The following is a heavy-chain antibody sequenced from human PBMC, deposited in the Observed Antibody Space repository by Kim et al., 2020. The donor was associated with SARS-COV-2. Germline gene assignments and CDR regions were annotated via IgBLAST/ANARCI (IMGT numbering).Heavy chain of an antibody. Sequence: SETLSLTCSVSGDSISRYYWSWIRQPPGKGLEWIGYSYYSGRTHYNPSLKSRATISVDSSRKHFSLNLTLVTAADAALYYCGRLNVDYYSNDGPVDVWG. V-gene: IGHV4-59*08. J-gene: IGHJ3*01. CDR1: GDSISRYY. CDR3: GRLNVDYYSNDGPVDV. D-gene: IGHD3-22*01. CDR2: SYYSGRT.